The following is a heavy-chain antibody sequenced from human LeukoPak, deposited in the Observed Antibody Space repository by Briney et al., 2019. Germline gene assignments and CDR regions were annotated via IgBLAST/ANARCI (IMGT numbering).Heavy chain of an antibody. Sequence: PGGSLRLSCAASGLTFSSYAMSWVRQAPGKGLEWVSTISGSGGSTYYADSVKGRFTISRDNSKNTLYLQMNSLSAEDTAVYYCAKGPIANGYYFEYWGQGSLVTVSS. CDR2: ISGSGGST. J-gene: IGHJ4*02. CDR1: GLTFSSYA. CDR3: AKGPIANGYYFEY. V-gene: IGHV3-23*01. D-gene: IGHD6-13*01.